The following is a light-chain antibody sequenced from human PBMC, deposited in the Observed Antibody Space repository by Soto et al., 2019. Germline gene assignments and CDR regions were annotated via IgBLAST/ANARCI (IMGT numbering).Light chain of an antibody. Sequence: QMTQSPSSLSASVGDSVIITCRADHSINNYLNWYQQKPGQVPKLLIYAASTLQSGVPSRFSGSGSGRVFTLTINSLQPEDFATYYCQQSYSTLGTFGRGTRVEI. J-gene: IGKJ1*01. CDR3: QQSYSTLGT. CDR2: AAS. CDR1: HSINNY. V-gene: IGKV1-39*01.